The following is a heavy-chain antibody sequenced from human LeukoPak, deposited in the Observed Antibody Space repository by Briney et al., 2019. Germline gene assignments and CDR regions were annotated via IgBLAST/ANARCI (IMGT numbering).Heavy chain of an antibody. CDR1: GGSISSSSYY. D-gene: IGHD3-10*01. V-gene: IGHV4-39*07. Sequence: PSETLSLTCTVSGGSISSSSYYWGWIRQPPGKGLEWIGSIYYSGSTYYNPSLKSRVTISVDTSKNQFSLRLSSVTAADTAVYYCASLYDSGFNFDYWGQGTLVTVSS. CDR3: ASLYDSGFNFDY. J-gene: IGHJ4*02. CDR2: IYYSGST.